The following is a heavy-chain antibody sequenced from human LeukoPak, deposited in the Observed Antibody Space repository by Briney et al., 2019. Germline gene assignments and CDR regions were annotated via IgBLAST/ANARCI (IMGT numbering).Heavy chain of an antibody. J-gene: IGHJ4*02. CDR3: RGSGGYYGRFDY. CDR2: IYYSGST. V-gene: IGHV4-59*08. D-gene: IGHD3-22*01. CDR1: GGSISSYY. Sequence: SETLSLTCTVSGGSISSYYWSWIRQPPGKGLEWIGYIYYSGSTNYNPSLKSRVTISVDTSKNRFSLKLSSVTAADTAVYYCRGSGGYYGRFDYRGQGTLVTVSS.